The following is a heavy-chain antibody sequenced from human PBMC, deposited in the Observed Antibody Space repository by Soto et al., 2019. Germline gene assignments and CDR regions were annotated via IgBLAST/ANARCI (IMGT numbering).Heavy chain of an antibody. J-gene: IGHJ4*02. CDR2: IYYSGST. Sequence: QVQLQESGPGLVKPSETLSLTCTVSGGSVSSGSYYWSWIRQPPGKGLEWIGYIYYSGSTNYNPSLKSRVTISVDTSKNQFCLKLSSVTAADTAVYYCARTTYYDSSGYYLIDYWGQGTLVTVSS. V-gene: IGHV4-61*01. CDR1: GGSVSSGSYY. CDR3: ARTTYYDSSGYYLIDY. D-gene: IGHD3-22*01.